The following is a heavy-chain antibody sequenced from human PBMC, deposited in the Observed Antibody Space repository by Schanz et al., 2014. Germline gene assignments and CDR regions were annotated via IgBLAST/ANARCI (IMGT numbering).Heavy chain of an antibody. CDR3: ARGSITMVRGGDVGAFDI. CDR1: GFTFSSYG. J-gene: IGHJ3*02. D-gene: IGHD3-10*01. V-gene: IGHV3-21*05. Sequence: VQLVESGGGVVQPGRSLRLSCAASGFTFSSYGMHWVRQSPGKGLEWVSYISSSGSYTNYADSVKGRFTTSRDNANNSLFLRMNSLRAEDTAVYYCARGSITMVRGGDVGAFDIWGQGTMVTVSS. CDR2: ISSSGSYT.